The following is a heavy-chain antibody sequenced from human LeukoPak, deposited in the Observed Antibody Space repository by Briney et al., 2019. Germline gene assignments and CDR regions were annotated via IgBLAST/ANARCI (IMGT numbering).Heavy chain of an antibody. V-gene: IGHV3-15*01. CDR3: VAASEVLLWLGDLNFDY. Sequence: GGSLRLSCAGSGFTFSNVWMSWVRQSPGRGLEWIGRIKRNSDGGTTDYNAPVKGRFIISRDDSKNTLYLQMNSLKTEDTALYFCVAASEVLLWLGDLNFDYWGQGTHVTVSA. J-gene: IGHJ4*02. D-gene: IGHD3-10*01. CDR1: GFTFSNVW. CDR2: IKRNSDGGTT.